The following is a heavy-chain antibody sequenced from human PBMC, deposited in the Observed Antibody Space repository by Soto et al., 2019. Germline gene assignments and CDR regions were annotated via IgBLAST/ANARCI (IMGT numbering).Heavy chain of an antibody. CDR1: GGSISSYY. CDR2: IYYSGST. V-gene: IGHV4-59*01. J-gene: IGHJ4*02. CDR3: ASGRGYSYGSFDY. D-gene: IGHD5-18*01. Sequence: SETLSLTCTVSGGSISSYYWSWIRQPPGKGLEWIGYIYYSGSTNYNPSLKSRVTISVDTSKNQFSLKLSSETAADTAVYYCASGRGYSYGSFDYWGQGTLVTVS.